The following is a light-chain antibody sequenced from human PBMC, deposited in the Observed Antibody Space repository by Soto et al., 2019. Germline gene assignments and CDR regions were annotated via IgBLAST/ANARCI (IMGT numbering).Light chain of an antibody. CDR3: SSYTTISTVV. Sequence: QSVLTQPASVSGSPGQSITISCTGTSSDIGYYNYVSWYQQHPGKAPKLMIYEVSNRPSGVSNRFSGSKSANTASLTISGLQSEDEADYYCSSYTTISTVVFGTGTKVTVL. V-gene: IGLV2-14*01. CDR2: EVS. CDR1: SSDIGYYNY. J-gene: IGLJ1*01.